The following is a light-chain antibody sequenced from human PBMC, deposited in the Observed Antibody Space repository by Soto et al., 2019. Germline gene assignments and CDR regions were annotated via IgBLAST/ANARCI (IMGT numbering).Light chain of an antibody. CDR2: DAY. CDR3: QQRHMWPIT. J-gene: IGKJ5*01. V-gene: IGKV3-11*01. CDR1: QSFRGL. Sequence: VVLTQTPVTLSLSPLERSTLSCRASQSFRGLLAWYQQKPGQAPRLLIYDAYNRATGIPPRFSGIGSGTDFTLTISSLEPEDSAVYYCQQRHMWPITFGQGTRL.